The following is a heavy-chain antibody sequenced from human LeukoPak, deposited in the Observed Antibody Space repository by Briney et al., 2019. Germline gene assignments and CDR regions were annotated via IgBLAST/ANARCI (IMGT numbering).Heavy chain of an antibody. D-gene: IGHD5-24*01. CDR1: GFTFSSYG. V-gene: IGHV3-33*01. Sequence: GGALRLSCAASGFTFSSYGMHWVRQAPGKGVERVAVIWYDGINKHYADSVKGRFTISRDNSKNTLYLQMNSLRAEDTAVYYCARGRWLQLGPDYWGQGTLVTVSS. CDR2: IWYDGINK. J-gene: IGHJ4*02. CDR3: ARGRWLQLGPDY.